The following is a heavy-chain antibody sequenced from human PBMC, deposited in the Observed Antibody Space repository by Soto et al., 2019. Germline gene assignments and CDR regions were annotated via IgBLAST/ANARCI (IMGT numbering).Heavy chain of an antibody. J-gene: IGHJ4*02. CDR2: ISYEGTNK. Sequence: RRLSCAASGFTFSSSGMHWVRQAPGKGLEWVAVISYEGTNKYYADSVKGRFTISRDNSKNTLYLQMNSLRGEDTGVYYCAKEFHTWNYFDYWGQGTLVTVSS. D-gene: IGHD1-20*01. CDR3: AKEFHTWNYFDY. V-gene: IGHV3-30*18. CDR1: GFTFSSSG.